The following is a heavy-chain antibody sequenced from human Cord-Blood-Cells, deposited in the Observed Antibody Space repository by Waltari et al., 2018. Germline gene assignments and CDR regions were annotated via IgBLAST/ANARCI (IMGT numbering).Heavy chain of an antibody. CDR3: ASQLVGATNYYYYYMDV. D-gene: IGHD1-26*01. CDR2: IIPILGIA. CDR1: GGTFSSYT. V-gene: IGHV1-69*09. Sequence: QVQLVQSGAEVKKPGSSVKVSCKASGGTFSSYTIRWVRQAPGQGLEWMGRIIPILGIANYAQKFQGRVTITADKSTSTAYMELSSLRSEDTAVYYCASQLVGATNYYYYYMDVWGKGTTVTVSS. J-gene: IGHJ6*03.